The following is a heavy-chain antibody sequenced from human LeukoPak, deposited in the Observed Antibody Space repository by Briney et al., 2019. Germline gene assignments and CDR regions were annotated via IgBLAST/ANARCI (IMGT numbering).Heavy chain of an antibody. CDR2: ISYDGSNK. Sequence: GGSLRLSCAASGFTFSSYAMHWVRQAPGKGLEWVAVISYDGSNKYYADSVKGRFTISRDNSKNTLYLQMSSLRAEDTAVYYCARGGSGSFLSAFDIWGQGTMVTVSS. D-gene: IGHD1-26*01. CDR1: GFTFSSYA. J-gene: IGHJ3*02. CDR3: ARGGSGSFLSAFDI. V-gene: IGHV3-30-3*01.